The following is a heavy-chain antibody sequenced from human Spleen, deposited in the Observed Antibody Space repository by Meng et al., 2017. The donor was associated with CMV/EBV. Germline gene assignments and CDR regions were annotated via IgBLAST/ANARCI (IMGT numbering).Heavy chain of an antibody. CDR1: GDSISTSSYY. V-gene: IGHV4-39*07. CDR2: IYYSGST. D-gene: IGHD6-6*01. Sequence: SGDSISTSSYYWGWIRQPPGKGLEWIGGIYYSGSTYYNPSPKSRVTISVDTSKNQFSLRLSSVTAADTAVYFCARDRIHSSSSVYFDLWGRGTLVTVSS. CDR3: ARDRIHSSSSVYFDL. J-gene: IGHJ2*01.